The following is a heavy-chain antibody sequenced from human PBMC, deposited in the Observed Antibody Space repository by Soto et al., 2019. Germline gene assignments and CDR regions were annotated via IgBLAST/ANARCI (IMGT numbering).Heavy chain of an antibody. J-gene: IGHJ4*02. Sequence: SETLSLTCTVSGGSISSGGYYWSWIRQHPGKGLEWVGYSYYTGSSYYNPSLKSRVTISVDASKNQLSLRLASVTAADTAVYYCARDLRGYSRYDYLVYWGQGIPVTVSS. D-gene: IGHD5-12*01. CDR3: ARDLRGYSRYDYLVY. CDR2: SYYTGSS. CDR1: GGSISSGGYY. V-gene: IGHV4-31*03.